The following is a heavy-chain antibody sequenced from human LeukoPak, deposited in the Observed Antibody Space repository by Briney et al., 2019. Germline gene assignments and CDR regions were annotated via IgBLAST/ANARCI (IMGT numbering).Heavy chain of an antibody. D-gene: IGHD6-19*01. J-gene: IGHJ4*02. Sequence: SETLSLTCTVSGGSISSYYWSWIRQPPGKGLEWTGYIYYSGSTNYNPSLKSRVTISVDTSKNQFSLKLGSVTAADTAVYYCARGLWQWLVFNYWGQGTLVTVSS. CDR3: ARGLWQWLVFNY. CDR2: IYYSGST. V-gene: IGHV4-59*01. CDR1: GGSISSYY.